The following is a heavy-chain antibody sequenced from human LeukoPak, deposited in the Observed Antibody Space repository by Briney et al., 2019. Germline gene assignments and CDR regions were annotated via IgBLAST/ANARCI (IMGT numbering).Heavy chain of an antibody. CDR2: VSHDVNEQ. Sequence: GGSLRLSCAASGFTFSRYGMHWVRQAPGKGLECVAVVSHDVNEQYYRDSVKGRFTVSRDNSKSTLYLQMNSLRLEDTAVYYCVRDGGGGYNQNDYWGQGILVTVSS. D-gene: IGHD6-25*01. J-gene: IGHJ4*02. V-gene: IGHV3-30*07. CDR1: GFTFSRYG. CDR3: VRDGGGGYNQNDY.